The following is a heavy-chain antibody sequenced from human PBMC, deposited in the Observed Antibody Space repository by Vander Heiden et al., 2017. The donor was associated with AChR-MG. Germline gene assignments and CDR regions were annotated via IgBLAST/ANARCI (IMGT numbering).Heavy chain of an antibody. D-gene: IGHD6-19*01. CDR1: GFTFSRYA. Sequence: EVQLLESGGGLVQPGGSLRLSCAASGFTFSRYAMSWVRQAPGKGLEWVSAISGSGGSTYYADSVKGRFTISRDNSKNTLYLQMNSLRAEDTAVYYCAKVGRNWGGWYDTFDYWGQGTLVTVSS. CDR2: ISGSGGST. V-gene: IGHV3-23*01. CDR3: AKVGRNWGGWYDTFDY. J-gene: IGHJ4*02.